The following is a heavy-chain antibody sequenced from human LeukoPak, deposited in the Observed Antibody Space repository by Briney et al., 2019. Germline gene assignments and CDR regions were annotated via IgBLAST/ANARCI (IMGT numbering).Heavy chain of an antibody. D-gene: IGHD3-16*01. J-gene: IGHJ5*02. CDR1: GFTFSTYS. V-gene: IGHV3-21*01. CDR3: ARGGIDTVYAFAP. CDR2: ISSGSSFI. Sequence: PGGSLRLSCAASGFTFSTYSMNWVRQAPGKGLEWVSSISSGSSFIYYADSVKGRFTISRDNAKNSLFLQMNSLRAEDRAVYYCARGGIDTVYAFAPWAKGPLVTFS.